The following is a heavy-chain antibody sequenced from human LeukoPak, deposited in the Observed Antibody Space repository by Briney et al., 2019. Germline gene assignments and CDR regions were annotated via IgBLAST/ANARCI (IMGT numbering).Heavy chain of an antibody. CDR2: ISGSGGST. CDR3: AKDRYYYDSGRGWFDP. V-gene: IGHV3-23*01. D-gene: IGHD3-22*01. CDR1: GFTFSSYA. Sequence: QPGGSLRLSCAASGFTFSSYAMSWVRQAPGKGLEWVSAISGSGGSTYYADSVKGRFTISRDNSKNTLYLQMNSLRAEDTAVYYCAKDRYYYDSGRGWFDPWGQGTLVTVSS. J-gene: IGHJ5*02.